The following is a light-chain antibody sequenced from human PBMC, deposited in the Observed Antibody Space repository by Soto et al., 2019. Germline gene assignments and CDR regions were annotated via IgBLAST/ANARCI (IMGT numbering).Light chain of an antibody. CDR3: QQYGSSPGT. V-gene: IGKV3-20*01. CDR1: QSVSSSY. J-gene: IGKJ1*01. CDR2: GAS. Sequence: EIVLTQSSGTLSLSPGERATLSCRASQSVSSSYLAWYQQKPGQAPRLLIYGASSRATGIPDRFSGSGSGTDFTLTISRLETEEFAVYYCQQYGSSPGTFGQGTKVEIK.